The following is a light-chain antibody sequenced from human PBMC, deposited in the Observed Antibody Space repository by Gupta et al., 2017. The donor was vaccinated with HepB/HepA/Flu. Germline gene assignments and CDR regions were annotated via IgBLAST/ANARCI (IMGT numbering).Light chain of an antibody. Sequence: HSALTQTASVSGSPGQSPTISCNAASSDVGDYNYVSWYQQHPGKAPKLLIYDVSNRPSGVSNRFSGSKSGNTASLTISGLQAEDEADYYCSSYTSRGTLVVFGGGTKLTVL. V-gene: IGLV2-14*03. J-gene: IGLJ2*01. CDR2: DVS. CDR1: SSDVGDYNY. CDR3: SSYTSRGTLVV.